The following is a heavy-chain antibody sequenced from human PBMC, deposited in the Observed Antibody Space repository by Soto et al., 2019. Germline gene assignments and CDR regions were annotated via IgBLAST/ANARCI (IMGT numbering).Heavy chain of an antibody. V-gene: IGHV1-46*03. J-gene: IGHJ6*03. CDR1: GYTFTSYY. CDR2: INPSGGST. CDR3: AREPLTTVTIIGYYYYYMDV. Sequence: ASVKVSCKASGYTFTSYYMHWVRQAPGQGLEWMGIINPSGGSTSYAQKFQGRVTMTRDTSTGTVYMELSSLRSEDTAVYYCAREPLTTVTIIGYYYYYMDVWGKGTTVTVS. D-gene: IGHD4-17*01.